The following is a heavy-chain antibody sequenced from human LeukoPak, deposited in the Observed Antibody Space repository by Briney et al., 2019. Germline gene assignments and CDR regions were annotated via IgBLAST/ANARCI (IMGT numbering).Heavy chain of an antibody. Sequence: LGGSLRLSCAASGFTFSSYSMNWVRQAPGKGLEWVSYISSSSSTIYYADSVKGRFTISRDNAKNSLYLQMNSLRAEDTAVYYCARDTYYDSSGYYPGWGQGTLVTVSS. D-gene: IGHD3-22*01. CDR1: GFTFSSYS. CDR2: ISSSSSTI. J-gene: IGHJ4*02. CDR3: ARDTYYDSSGYYPG. V-gene: IGHV3-48*01.